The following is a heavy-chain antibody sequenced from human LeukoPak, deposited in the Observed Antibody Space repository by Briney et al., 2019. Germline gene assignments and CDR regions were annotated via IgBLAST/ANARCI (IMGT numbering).Heavy chain of an antibody. CDR2: IYHSGST. CDR3: ARVKSCGGDCYYFDF. V-gene: IGHV4-4*02. D-gene: IGHD2-21*02. CDR1: GGSISSSNW. J-gene: IGHJ4*02. Sequence: SETLSLTCAVSGGSISSSNWWSWVRQPPGKGLEWIGEIYHSGSTNYNPSLKSRVTISVDKSKNQFSLKLSSVTAADTAVYYCARVKSCGGDCYYFDFWGQGTLVIVSS.